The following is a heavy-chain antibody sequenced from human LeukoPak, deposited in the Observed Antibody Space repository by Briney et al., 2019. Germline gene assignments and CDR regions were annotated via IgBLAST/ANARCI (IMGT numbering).Heavy chain of an antibody. Sequence: GGSLRLSCAASGFTFSDYYMSWIRQAPGKGLEWVSYISSSGNTIYYADSVKGRFTISRDNSKNTLYLQMNSLDAEDTAVYYCAKDEVVPGYYYTAVWGRGTTVTISS. J-gene: IGHJ6*03. D-gene: IGHD2-2*01. CDR3: AKDEVVPGYYYTAV. V-gene: IGHV3-11*04. CDR1: GFTFSDYY. CDR2: ISSSGNTI.